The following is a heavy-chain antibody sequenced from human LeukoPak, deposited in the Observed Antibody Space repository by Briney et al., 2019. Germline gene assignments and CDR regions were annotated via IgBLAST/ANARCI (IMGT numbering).Heavy chain of an antibody. Sequence: PSETLYLTCAVYGGSFSGYYWSWIRQPPGKGLEWIGEINHSGSTNYNPSPKSRVTISVGTSKTQFSLKLSSVTAADTAFYYCASQGHHGKIVGTTLSYFYMDVWGKGTTVTVSS. CDR1: GGSFSGYY. V-gene: IGHV4-34*01. CDR2: INHSGST. J-gene: IGHJ6*03. CDR3: ASQGHHGKIVGTTLSYFYMDV. D-gene: IGHD1-26*01.